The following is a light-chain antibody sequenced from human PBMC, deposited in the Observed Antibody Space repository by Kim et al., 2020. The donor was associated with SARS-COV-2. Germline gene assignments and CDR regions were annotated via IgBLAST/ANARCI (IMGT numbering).Light chain of an antibody. V-gene: IGLV3-1*01. CDR1: KLGDKY. CDR2: QDR. CDR3: QAWDSSTVV. Sequence: VSQGQTASITCCGDKLGDKYACWYQQKPGQSPVLVIYQDRERPSGIPERFSGSNSGNTATLTISGTQAMDEADYYCQAWDSSTVVFGGGTQLTVL. J-gene: IGLJ2*01.